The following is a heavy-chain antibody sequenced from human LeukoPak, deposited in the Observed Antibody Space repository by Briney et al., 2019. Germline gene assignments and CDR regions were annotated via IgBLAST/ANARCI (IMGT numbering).Heavy chain of an antibody. CDR3: ARDVPRSGWALDS. CDR2: INQDGSEK. D-gene: IGHD6-19*01. Sequence: GGSLRLPCVASGFPFSTYSFYWVRQAPGKGLEGVANINQDGSEKCYVDSVKGRFIISRDNAKNSLYLQMNSLRAEDTAVYYCARDVPRSGWALDSWGQGTLVTVSS. V-gene: IGHV3-7*01. J-gene: IGHJ4*02. CDR1: GFPFSTYS.